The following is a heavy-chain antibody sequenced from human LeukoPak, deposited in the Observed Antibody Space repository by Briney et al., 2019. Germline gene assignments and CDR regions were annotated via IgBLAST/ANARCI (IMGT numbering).Heavy chain of an antibody. D-gene: IGHD2-15*01. J-gene: IGHJ4*02. V-gene: IGHV4-59*01. Sequence: SETLSLTCSVSGDSISGNYWSWMRQPPGKELEWIGYINYSGDTNYNPSLKSRVTMSVDTSKNQFSVNLSSVTAADTAVYYCARLLAVCSGSKCRAHFDYWGQGTLVTVSS. CDR3: ARLLAVCSGSKCRAHFDY. CDR1: GDSISGNY. CDR2: INYSGDT.